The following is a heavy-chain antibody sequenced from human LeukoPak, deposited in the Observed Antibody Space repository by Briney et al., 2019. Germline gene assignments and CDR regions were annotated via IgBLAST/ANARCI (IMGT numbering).Heavy chain of an antibody. CDR2: ISSSSSYI. CDR3: AGSEYSYGYVYAY. V-gene: IGHV3-21*01. D-gene: IGHD5-18*01. Sequence: GGTLRLSCAASGFTFSSYSMNWVRQAPGKGLEWVSSISSSSSYIYYADSVKGRFTISRDNAKNSLYLQMNSLRAEDTAVYYCAGSEYSYGYVYAYWGQGTLVTVSS. J-gene: IGHJ4*02. CDR1: GFTFSSYS.